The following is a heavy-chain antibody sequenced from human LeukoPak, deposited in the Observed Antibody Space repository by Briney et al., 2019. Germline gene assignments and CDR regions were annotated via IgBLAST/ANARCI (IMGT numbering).Heavy chain of an antibody. Sequence: PGGSLRLSCAASGFTFSSYGMHWVRQAPGKGLEWVAFIRYDGSNKYYADSVKGRFTISRDNSKNTLYLQMNSLRAEDTAVYYCAKDRIVVAPAALDYWGQGTLVTVSS. CDR2: IRYDGSNK. V-gene: IGHV3-30*02. CDR3: AKDRIVVAPAALDY. D-gene: IGHD2-2*01. CDR1: GFTFSSYG. J-gene: IGHJ4*02.